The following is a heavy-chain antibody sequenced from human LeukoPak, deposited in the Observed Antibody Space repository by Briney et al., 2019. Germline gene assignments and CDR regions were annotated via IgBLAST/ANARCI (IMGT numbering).Heavy chain of an antibody. CDR2: ISGGGDAT. Sequence: GGSLRLSCAASGFTFSSYSMNWVRQAPGKGLEWVSAISGGGDATKYADSVKGRFTISRDNSKNTLSLQMNSLRAEDTAVYYCAKSDCGTIGCKLLNYWGQGTLVTVSS. D-gene: IGHD2-21*01. J-gene: IGHJ4*02. CDR1: GFTFSSYS. CDR3: AKSDCGTIGCKLLNY. V-gene: IGHV3-23*01.